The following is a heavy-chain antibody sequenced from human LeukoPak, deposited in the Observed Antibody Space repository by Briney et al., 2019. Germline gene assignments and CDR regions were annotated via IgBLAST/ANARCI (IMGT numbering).Heavy chain of an antibody. CDR2: IRSKIYGGTP. CDR3: TRDQTPYY. J-gene: IGHJ4*02. Sequence: GGSLRLSCAASGFTFSNAWMSWVRQAPGKGLEWVGFIRSKIYGGTPEYAASVKGRFTISRDDSKGIAYLQMNSLKTEDTAVHYCTRDQTPYYWGQGTLVTVPS. V-gene: IGHV3-49*04. CDR1: GFTFSNAW.